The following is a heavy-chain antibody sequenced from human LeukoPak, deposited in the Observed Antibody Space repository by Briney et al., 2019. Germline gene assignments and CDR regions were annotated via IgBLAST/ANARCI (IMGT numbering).Heavy chain of an antibody. CDR3: ARDLGWSIAAPG. J-gene: IGHJ4*02. Sequence: ASVKDSCKASGGTFSSYAISWVRQAPGQGLEWMGGIIPIFGTANYAQKFQGRVTITADESTSTAYMELSSLRSEDTAVYYCARDLGWSIAAPGWGQGTLVTVSS. CDR1: GGTFSSYA. CDR2: IIPIFGTA. V-gene: IGHV1-69*01. D-gene: IGHD6-6*01.